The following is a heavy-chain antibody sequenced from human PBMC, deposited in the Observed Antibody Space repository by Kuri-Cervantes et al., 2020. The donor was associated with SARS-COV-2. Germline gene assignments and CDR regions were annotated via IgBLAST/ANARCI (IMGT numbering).Heavy chain of an antibody. Sequence: SETLSLTCAVSGGSISSSNWWSWVRQAPGRGLEWIGEIYHSGSTNYNPSLKSRVTISVDKSKNQFSLKLSSVTAADTAVYYCARDTGYCGGDCSAFDIWGQGTMVTVSS. CDR1: GGSISSSNW. CDR2: IYHSGST. CDR3: ARDTGYCGGDCSAFDI. D-gene: IGHD2-21*02. J-gene: IGHJ3*02. V-gene: IGHV4-4*02.